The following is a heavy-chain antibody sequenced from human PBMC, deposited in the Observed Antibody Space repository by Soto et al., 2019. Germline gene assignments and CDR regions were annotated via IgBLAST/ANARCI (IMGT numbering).Heavy chain of an antibody. CDR2: ISAYNGNT. Sequence: ASVKVSCKASGYTFTSYGISWVRQAPGQGLEWMGFISAYNGNTNYAHKLQGRVNMNTDTSTSTAYMELRSLRSDDTAVYYCAREIVVTTRYYYDSSGYQNYGMHXWGQGTTFTVS. J-gene: IGHJ6*02. CDR3: AREIVVTTRYYYDSSGYQNYGMHX. V-gene: IGHV1-18*01. D-gene: IGHD3-22*01. CDR1: GYTFTSYG.